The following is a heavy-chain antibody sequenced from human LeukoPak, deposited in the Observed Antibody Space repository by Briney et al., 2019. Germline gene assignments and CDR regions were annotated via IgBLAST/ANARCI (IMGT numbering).Heavy chain of an antibody. CDR1: DYTFSSYG. Sequence: GASVKVSCKASDYTFSSYGISWVRQAPGQGLEWMGWISAYTGNTNYAQKLQGRVTMTTDTSTSTAYMELRSLRSDDTAVYYCARGSAITFGGVINYWGQGTLVTASS. CDR3: ARGSAITFGGVINY. CDR2: ISAYTGNT. D-gene: IGHD3-16*02. J-gene: IGHJ4*02. V-gene: IGHV1-18*01.